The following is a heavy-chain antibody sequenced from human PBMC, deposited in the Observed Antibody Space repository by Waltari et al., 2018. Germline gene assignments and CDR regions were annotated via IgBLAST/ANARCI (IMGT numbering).Heavy chain of an antibody. D-gene: IGHD6-19*01. V-gene: IGHV4-39*07. J-gene: IGHJ3*02. CDR3: ARFIAVAYSRDAFDI. Sequence: QLQLQESGPGLVKPSETLSLTCTVPGGSISSSSYYWRWIRPPPGKGLELIGSFYYSGSTHYNPSLKSRVTISVDTSKNQFSLKLSSVTAADTAVYYCARFIAVAYSRDAFDIWGQGTMVTVSS. CDR2: FYYSGST. CDR1: GGSISSSSYY.